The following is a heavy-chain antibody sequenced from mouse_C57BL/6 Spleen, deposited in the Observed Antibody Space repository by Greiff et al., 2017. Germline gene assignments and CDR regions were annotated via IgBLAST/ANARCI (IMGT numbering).Heavy chain of an antibody. Sequence: VHVKQSGPELVKPGASVKISCKASGYSFTDYNMNWVKQSNGKSLEWIGVINPNYGTTSYNQKFKGKATLTVDQSSSTAYMQLNSLTSEDSAVYYCARASAKEYWYFDVWGTGTTVTVSS. CDR1: GYSFTDYN. J-gene: IGHJ1*03. CDR3: ARASAKEYWYFDV. V-gene: IGHV1-39*01. D-gene: IGHD3-1*01. CDR2: INPNYGTT.